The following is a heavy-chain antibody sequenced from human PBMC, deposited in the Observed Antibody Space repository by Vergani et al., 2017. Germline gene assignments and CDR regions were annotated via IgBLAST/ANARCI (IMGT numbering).Heavy chain of an antibody. CDR3: AKGPDHYSSPDYYYYMDV. CDR1: GFTFDDYA. Sequence: EVQLVESGGGLVQPGRSLRLSCAASGFTFDDYAMHWVRQAPGKGLEWVSGISWNSGSIGYAASVKGRFTISRDNAKNSLYLQMNSLRAEDTALYYCAKGPDHYSSPDYYYYMDVWGKGTTVTVSS. CDR2: ISWNSGSI. J-gene: IGHJ6*03. D-gene: IGHD4-11*01. V-gene: IGHV3-9*01.